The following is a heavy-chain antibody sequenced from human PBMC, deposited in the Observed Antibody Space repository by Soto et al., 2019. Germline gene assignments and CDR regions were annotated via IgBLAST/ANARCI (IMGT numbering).Heavy chain of an antibody. CDR3: ARDQLSRLVTVTTSSYYYGMDV. CDR2: INPSGGST. D-gene: IGHD4-17*01. V-gene: IGHV1-46*01. J-gene: IGHJ6*02. Sequence: ASVKVCCKASGYTFTSYYMHWVRQAPGQGLEWMGIINPSGGSTSYAQKLQGRVTMTRDTSTSTVYMELSSLRSEDTAVYYCARDQLSRLVTVTTSSYYYGMDVWGHGTTV. CDR1: GYTFTSYY.